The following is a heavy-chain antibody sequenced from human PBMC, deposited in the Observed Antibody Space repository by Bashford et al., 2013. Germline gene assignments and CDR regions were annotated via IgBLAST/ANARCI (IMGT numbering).Heavy chain of an antibody. Sequence: ASVKVSCKASGYTFTDYYMHWVRQAPGQGLEWMGWINPNPNSGATKYAQKFQGRVTMTRDTSISTAYMELSRLRSDDTAVYFXARDGPVVGVWNAFDVWGQGTVVTVSS. J-gene: IGHJ3*01. D-gene: IGHD1-26*01. V-gene: IGHV1-2*02. CDR3: ARDGPVVGVWNAFDV. CDR2: INPNPNSGAT. CDR1: GYTFTDYY.